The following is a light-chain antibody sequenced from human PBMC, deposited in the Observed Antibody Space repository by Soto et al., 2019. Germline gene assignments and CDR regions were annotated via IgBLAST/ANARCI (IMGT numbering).Light chain of an antibody. CDR1: SGHSSYA. J-gene: IGLJ1*01. CDR2: LNSDGSH. Sequence: QAVVTQSPSASASLGASVKLTCTLSSGHSSYAIAWHQQQPEKGPRYLMKLNSDGSHSKGDGIPDRFSGSSSGAERYLTISSLLSEDEADYYCQTWVTGIYVFGTGTKLTVL. V-gene: IGLV4-69*01. CDR3: QTWVTGIYV.